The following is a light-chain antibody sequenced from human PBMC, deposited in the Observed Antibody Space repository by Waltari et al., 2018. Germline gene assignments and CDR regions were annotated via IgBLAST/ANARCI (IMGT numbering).Light chain of an antibody. CDR1: QSVGRS. J-gene: IGKJ1*01. V-gene: IGKV3-20*01. Sequence: ETVLTQSPGTLSLSPGEGATRSCRASQSVGRSLVWYQQKPGRAPRLLIYGASIRATGIPDRVTGSGSGTDFSLTISRLEPEDSVVYYCQMYVRLPVTFGQGTKVEI. CDR3: QMYVRLPVT. CDR2: GAS.